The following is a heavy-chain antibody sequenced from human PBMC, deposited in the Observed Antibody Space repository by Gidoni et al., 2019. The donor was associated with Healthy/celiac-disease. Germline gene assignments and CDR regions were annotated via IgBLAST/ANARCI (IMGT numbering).Heavy chain of an antibody. CDR2: INPNSGGT. D-gene: IGHD2-2*01. V-gene: IGHV1-2*02. Sequence: QVQLVQSGAEVKKPGASVKVSCKASGYTFTGYYMHWVRQAPGQGLEWMGWINPNSGGTNYAQKFQGRVTMTRDTSISTAYMELSRLRSDDTAVYYCARAIVVVPAAPYGMDVWGQGTTVTVSS. CDR3: ARAIVVVPAAPYGMDV. J-gene: IGHJ6*02. CDR1: GYTFTGYY.